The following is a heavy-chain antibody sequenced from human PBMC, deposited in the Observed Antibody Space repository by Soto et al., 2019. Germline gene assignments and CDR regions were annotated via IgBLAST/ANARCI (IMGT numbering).Heavy chain of an antibody. Sequence: QVQLQESGPGLVKPSETLSRTCTVSGGSLSSYYWSWIRQPPGKGLEWMGYIYDSGSTNYNPSLKRRGNISVDTAKNQFSLKLSSVTAADTAVYYCARGSDFRTVTFSKWGQGTLVTVSS. D-gene: IGHD4-17*01. CDR3: ARGSDFRTVTFSK. CDR2: IYDSGST. V-gene: IGHV4-4*08. CDR1: GGSLSSYY. J-gene: IGHJ4*02.